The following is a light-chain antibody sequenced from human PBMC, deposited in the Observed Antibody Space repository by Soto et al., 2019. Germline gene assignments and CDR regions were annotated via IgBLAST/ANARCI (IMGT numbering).Light chain of an antibody. J-gene: IGLJ2*01. Sequence: QSVLTQPASVSGSPGQSITISCTGTSSDVGGYNYVSWYQQHPGKAPKLMIYEVSNRPSGVSNRFSGSKSGNTASLTISGLQAEDEADYYFSSYTSRSTPLFGGGTKLTVL. CDR3: SSYTSRSTPL. V-gene: IGLV2-14*01. CDR1: SSDVGGYNY. CDR2: EVS.